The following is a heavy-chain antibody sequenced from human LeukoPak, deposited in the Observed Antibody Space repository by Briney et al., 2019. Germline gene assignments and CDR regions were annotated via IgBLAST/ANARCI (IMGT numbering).Heavy chain of an antibody. CDR2: ISSSSSTI. CDR3: ARGLYYSSSWSSSDY. D-gene: IGHD6-13*01. V-gene: IGHV3-48*04. J-gene: IGHJ4*02. CDR1: GFTFSSYS. Sequence: GGSLRLSCAASGFTFSSYSMNWVRQAPGKGLEWVSYISSSSSTIYYADSVKGRFTISRDNAKNSLYLQMNSLRAEDTAVYYCARGLYYSSSWSSSDYWGQGTLVTVSS.